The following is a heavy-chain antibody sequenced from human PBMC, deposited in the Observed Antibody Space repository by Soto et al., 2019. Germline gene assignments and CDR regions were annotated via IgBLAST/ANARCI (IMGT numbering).Heavy chain of an antibody. V-gene: IGHV1-69*01. Sequence: QVQLVQSGAEVKKPGSSVKVSCKASGGTFSSYAISWVRQAPGQGLEWMGGIIPILGTANYAQKFQGRVTITADESTSTAYMELSSLRSEDTAVYYCARAPFPQYYYESSGYYPFDYWGQGTLVTVSS. J-gene: IGHJ4*02. CDR2: IIPILGTA. CDR1: GGTFSSYA. D-gene: IGHD3-22*01. CDR3: ARAPFPQYYYESSGYYPFDY.